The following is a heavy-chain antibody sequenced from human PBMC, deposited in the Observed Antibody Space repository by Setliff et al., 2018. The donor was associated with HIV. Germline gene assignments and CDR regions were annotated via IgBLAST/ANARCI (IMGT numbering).Heavy chain of an antibody. J-gene: IGHJ4*02. CDR2: IRSKVYGGTT. V-gene: IGHV3-49*04. CDR1: GFTFGDYA. D-gene: IGHD4-17*01. CDR3: SRDDHYGGNSFDY. Sequence: GGSLRLSCTTSGFTFGDYAMSWVRQAPGKGLEWVGFIRSKVYGGTTEYAASVKGRFTISRDDSNSIAYLQMNSLKTEDTAVYYCSRDDHYGGNSFDYWGQGTLVTVSS.